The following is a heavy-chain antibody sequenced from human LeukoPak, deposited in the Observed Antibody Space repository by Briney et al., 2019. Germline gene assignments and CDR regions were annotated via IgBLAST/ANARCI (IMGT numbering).Heavy chain of an antibody. CDR1: GFSVRSNF. Sequence: GGSLRLSCVVSGFSVRSNFMNWVRQAPGKGLEWVSVISSGGSTYYADSVTGRFTISRDNSKNTLYLQMNSLRVEDTAVYYCGRDLIGTAASWDCWGQGTLVTVSS. CDR3: GRDLIGTAASWDC. CDR2: ISSGGST. V-gene: IGHV3-53*01. J-gene: IGHJ4*02. D-gene: IGHD6-25*01.